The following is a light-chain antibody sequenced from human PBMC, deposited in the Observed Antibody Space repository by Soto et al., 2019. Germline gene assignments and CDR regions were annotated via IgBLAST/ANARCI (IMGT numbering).Light chain of an antibody. CDR3: QQYNDWPRT. CDR1: QSVSSN. J-gene: IGKJ1*01. V-gene: IGKV3-15*01. Sequence: EVVMTQSPGMLSVSPGERATLSCRASQSVSSNLAWYQQRPGQAPGLLIHGASTRATGVPARFSGSGSGTEFTLTISGIQSEDFAFYYCQQYNDWPRTFGQGTKVDIK. CDR2: GAS.